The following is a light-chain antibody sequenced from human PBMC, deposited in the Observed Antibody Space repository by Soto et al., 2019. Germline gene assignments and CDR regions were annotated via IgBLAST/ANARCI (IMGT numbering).Light chain of an antibody. CDR2: GVS. J-gene: IGKJ1*01. V-gene: IGKV3-20*01. CDR1: QRVSSSS. CDR3: QQYSISST. Sequence: IGLPQSHATLSLSPGERSALACMASQRVSSSSLAWYQHKPGQSPRLLIFGVSSRATDIPDRFSGSGSGTDFTLTINRLEPEDFAVYYCQQYSISSTFGQGTKVDIK.